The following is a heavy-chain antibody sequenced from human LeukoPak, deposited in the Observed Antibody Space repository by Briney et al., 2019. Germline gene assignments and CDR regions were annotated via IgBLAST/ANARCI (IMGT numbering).Heavy chain of an antibody. D-gene: IGHD2-2*02. Sequence: GGSLRLSCAASGFIFSSYWVTWVRQAPGKGLEWVANIKQDGSEKYYVDSVKGRFTISRDNAKNSLYLQMNSLRAEDTAVYYCARDIVVVPAAIRGIGAFDIWGQGTMVTASS. CDR2: IKQDGSEK. CDR3: ARDIVVVPAAIRGIGAFDI. J-gene: IGHJ3*02. V-gene: IGHV3-7*01. CDR1: GFIFSSYW.